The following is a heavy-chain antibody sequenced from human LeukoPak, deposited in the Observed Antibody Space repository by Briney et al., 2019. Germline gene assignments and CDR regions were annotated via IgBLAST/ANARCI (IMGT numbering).Heavy chain of an antibody. D-gene: IGHD2-2*02. V-gene: IGHV3-33*06. CDR3: AKGQCSSTSCYKGPFDY. Sequence: PGGSLRLSCAASGFSFGSHGMHWVRQAPGKGLEWVVIIWHDGSNKYYADSVKGRFTISRDSSKNTLDLQMNSLRAEDTAVYYCAKGQCSSTSCYKGPFDYWGQGTLVTVSS. CDR1: GFSFGSHG. J-gene: IGHJ4*02. CDR2: IWHDGSNK.